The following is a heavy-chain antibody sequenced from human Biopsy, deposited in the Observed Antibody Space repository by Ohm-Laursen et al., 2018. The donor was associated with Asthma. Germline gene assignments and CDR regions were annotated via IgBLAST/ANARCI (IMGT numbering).Heavy chain of an antibody. CDR3: ARQSGQDYGDSSGFDI. J-gene: IGHJ3*02. Sequence: SSLRLSCAASGFVFSQCGMHWVRQGPGKGLEWVALVSSDGHNKYYEDSVKGRFTISRDNSRNRPYLQINRLTVEDSAVYFCARQSGQDYGDSSGFDIWGQGTKVAVSS. D-gene: IGHD3-22*01. CDR2: VSSDGHNK. CDR1: GFVFSQCG. V-gene: IGHV3-30*03.